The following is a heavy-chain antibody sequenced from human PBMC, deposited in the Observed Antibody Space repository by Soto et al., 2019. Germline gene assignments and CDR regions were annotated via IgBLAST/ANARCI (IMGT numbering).Heavy chain of an antibody. Sequence: QVQLVQSGAEVKEPGDSVRVSCEASGYTFTAYYIHWVRRAPGQGLEWMGWINPKFGDTTYAQDFQGMVSLTRAMSIRTGYMDLSRLTTDDSAIYDCARMMDYYYGPGSGNGQVIWCPGNTATVSS. V-gene: IGHV1-2*02. CDR2: INPKFGDT. CDR3: ARMMDYYYGPGSGNGQVI. CDR1: GYTFTAYY. D-gene: IGHD3-10*01. J-gene: IGHJ6*01.